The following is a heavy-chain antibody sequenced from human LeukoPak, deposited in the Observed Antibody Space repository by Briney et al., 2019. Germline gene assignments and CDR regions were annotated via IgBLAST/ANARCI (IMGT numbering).Heavy chain of an antibody. D-gene: IGHD3-10*01. CDR2: IYSGGST. CDR1: GFTVSSNY. J-gene: IGHJ6*03. CDR3: ARVLSGRGSLYYYYYYMDV. Sequence: PGGSLRLSCAASGFTVSSNYMSWVRQIPGKGLEWVSVIYSGGSTYYADSVKGRFTISRDNSKNSLYLQMNSLRAEDAAVYYCARVLSGRGSLYYYYYYMDVWGKGTTVTVSS. V-gene: IGHV3-53*01.